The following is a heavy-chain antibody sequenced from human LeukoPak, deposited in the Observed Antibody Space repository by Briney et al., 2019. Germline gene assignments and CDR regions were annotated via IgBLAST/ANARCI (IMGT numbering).Heavy chain of an antibody. D-gene: IGHD5-24*01. V-gene: IGHV3-7*05. CDR1: GFTFSKYW. CDR2: IKPDGGDK. J-gene: IGHJ4*02. Sequence: GGSLRLSCAGSGFTFSKYWMTWVRQAPGKGLEWVGKIKPDGGDKGYVDSVQGRFSIYRDNAKNSLYLQMNSLRAEDTAMYYCGRQTERDAYNRYWGQGTLVTVSS. CDR3: GRQTERDAYNRY.